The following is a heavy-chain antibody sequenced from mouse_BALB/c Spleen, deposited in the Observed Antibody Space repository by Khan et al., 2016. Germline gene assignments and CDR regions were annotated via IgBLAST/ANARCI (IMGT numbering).Heavy chain of an antibody. CDR1: GYTFTNYG. V-gene: IGHV9-3*02. D-gene: IGHD2-1*01. Sequence: QIQLVQSGPELKKPGETVKISCKATGYTFTNYGMNWVKQAPGKGLKWMGWINTNTGEPTYAEEFKGRFAFSLETSARSAYLQINNLKNEDTATXFCARRSYYGNYDNWGQGTTLTVSS. CDR2: INTNTGEP. CDR3: ARRSYYGNYDN. J-gene: IGHJ2*01.